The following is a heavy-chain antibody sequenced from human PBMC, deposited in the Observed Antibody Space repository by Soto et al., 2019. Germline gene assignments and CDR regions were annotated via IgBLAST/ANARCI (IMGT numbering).Heavy chain of an antibody. CDR3: AKGDNLGPKTGYAFDP. Sequence: HSQTLSLTCAISGDSVSSNTASWNWIRQSPSRGLEWLGRTYFRSKWYNDYAVSVKSRIIINPDTSNNQFPLQLNSVTPEDTAVYFCAKGDNLGPKTGYAFDPWGQGIMVTVSS. J-gene: IGHJ5*02. CDR1: GDSVSSNTAS. D-gene: IGHD5-12*01. V-gene: IGHV6-1*01. CDR2: TYFRSKWYN.